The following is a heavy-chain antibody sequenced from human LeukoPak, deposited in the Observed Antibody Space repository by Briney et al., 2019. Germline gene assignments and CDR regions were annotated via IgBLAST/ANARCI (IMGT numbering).Heavy chain of an antibody. CDR1: GGSISSYY. D-gene: IGHD6-13*01. V-gene: IGHV4-59*01. Sequence: SETLSLTCTVSGGSISSYYWSWIRQPPGKGLEWIGYIYYSGSTNYNPSLKSRVTISVDTSKNQFSLKLSSVTAADTAVYYCARSSSWSYFDYWGQGTLVTVSS. CDR2: IYYSGST. J-gene: IGHJ4*02. CDR3: ARSSSWSYFDY.